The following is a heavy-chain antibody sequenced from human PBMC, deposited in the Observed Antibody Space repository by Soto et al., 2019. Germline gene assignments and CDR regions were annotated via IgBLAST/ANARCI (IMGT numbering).Heavy chain of an antibody. V-gene: IGHV4-34*01. CDR1: GGSFSGYY. CDR3: ARGDYDFWSGYIDY. Sequence: SETLSLTCAVYGGSFSGYYWSWIRQPPGKGLEWIGEINHSGSTNYNPSLKSRVTISVDTSKNQFSLKLSSVTAADTAVYYCARGDYDFWSGYIDYWGQGTLVTVSS. J-gene: IGHJ4*02. CDR2: INHSGST. D-gene: IGHD3-3*01.